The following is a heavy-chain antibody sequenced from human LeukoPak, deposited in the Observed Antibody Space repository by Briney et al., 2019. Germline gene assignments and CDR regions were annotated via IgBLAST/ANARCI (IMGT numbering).Heavy chain of an antibody. Sequence: SETLSLTCTVSGRSISSSSYYWGGLRQPPGKGLEWFGSIYYSGSTYYNPSLKSRVTISVDTSKNQFSLKLSSVTAADTAVYYCARHGRGSGWSERAFDIWGQGTMVTVPS. J-gene: IGHJ3*02. V-gene: IGHV4-39*01. CDR1: GRSISSSSYY. CDR3: ARHGRGSGWSERAFDI. CDR2: IYYSGST. D-gene: IGHD6-19*01.